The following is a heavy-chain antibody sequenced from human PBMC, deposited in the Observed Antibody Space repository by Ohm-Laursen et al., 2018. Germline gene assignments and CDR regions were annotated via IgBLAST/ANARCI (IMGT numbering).Heavy chain of an antibody. V-gene: IGHV3-33*08. CDR2: IWYDGSNQ. Sequence: SLRLSCAASGFTFSSFAMSWVRQAPGKGLEWVAVIWYDGSNQYYADSVKGRFTISRDNSQNTLYLQMNSLRAEDTAVYYCAREDGNCTSAVCYRRFDPWGQGTLVTVSS. CDR1: GFTFSSFA. J-gene: IGHJ5*02. D-gene: IGHD2-8*01. CDR3: AREDGNCTSAVCYRRFDP.